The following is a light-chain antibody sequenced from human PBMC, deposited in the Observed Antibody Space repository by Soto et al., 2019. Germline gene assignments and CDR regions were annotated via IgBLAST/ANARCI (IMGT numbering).Light chain of an antibody. V-gene: IGKV1-39*01. J-gene: IGKJ1*01. Sequence: DIQITQSPSSLSSSVLERFTITCRASQNIIFYLNWYQQKPGEAPKLLIYAASNLQSGVPSRFSGSGSGTDFTLTISSLQPDDFATYYCQQSYSTPWTFGQGTKVDIK. CDR3: QQSYSTPWT. CDR1: QNIIFY. CDR2: AAS.